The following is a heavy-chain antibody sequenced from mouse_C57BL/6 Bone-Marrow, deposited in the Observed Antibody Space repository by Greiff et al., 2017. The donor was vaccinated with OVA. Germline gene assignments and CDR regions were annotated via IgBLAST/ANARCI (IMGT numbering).Heavy chain of an antibody. J-gene: IGHJ1*03. CDR2: KSYTGSK. D-gene: IGHD2-4*01. Sequence: EVKLQESGPGLVKPSQSLSLTCSVTGYSITSGYYWNWLRQLPGSKRRSMGYKSYTGSKNYNTSHNNPISITRNTSKNQLSLKLNSMTTEDTATYYCARGGLRRSLYWYFDVWGTGTTVTVSS. CDR1: GYSITSGYY. CDR3: ARGGLRRSLYWYFDV. V-gene: IGHV3-6*01.